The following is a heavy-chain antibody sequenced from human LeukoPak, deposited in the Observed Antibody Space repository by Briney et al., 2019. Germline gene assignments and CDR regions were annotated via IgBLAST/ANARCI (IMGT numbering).Heavy chain of an antibody. CDR1: GFTFSNYG. J-gene: IGHJ4*02. Sequence: GGSLRLSCAASGFTFSNYGMHWVRQAPGKGLEWLTFIRYDGNIQYYADSVKGRFTISRDNSKKTLYLQMNSLRAEDTAVYYCARDQYYGSGTYYNSSKGYFDYWGQGTLVTVSS. CDR2: IRYDGNIQ. V-gene: IGHV3-30*02. CDR3: ARDQYYGSGTYYNSSKGYFDY. D-gene: IGHD3-10*01.